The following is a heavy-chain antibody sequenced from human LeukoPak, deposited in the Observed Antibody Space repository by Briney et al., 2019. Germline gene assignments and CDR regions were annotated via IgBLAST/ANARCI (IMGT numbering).Heavy chain of an antibody. Sequence: AGGSLRLSCAASGLTVGFKCMSWVRQAPGKGLEWVSIIYSGGSSYYADSVKGRFTVSRDTSRNTLYLQMNSLRAEDTAVYYCATRPDGNDVPYFDYWGQGTLVTVSS. CDR1: GLTVGFKC. V-gene: IGHV3-66*01. CDR2: IYSGGSS. J-gene: IGHJ4*02. D-gene: IGHD5-12*01. CDR3: ATRPDGNDVPYFDY.